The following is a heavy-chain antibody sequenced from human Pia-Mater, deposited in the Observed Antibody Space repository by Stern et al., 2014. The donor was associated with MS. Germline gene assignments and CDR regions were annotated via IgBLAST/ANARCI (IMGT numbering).Heavy chain of an antibody. D-gene: IGHD6-19*01. Sequence: EVQLVESGGGLVQPGGSLKLSCAASGFTFSASAIHWVRQASGKGLEWVGRIRSKANSYATAYAASMKGRFTIYRDDSKNTAYLQMNSLKTEDTAVYYCKRGYSVAGEGDYWGQGTLVTVSS. V-gene: IGHV3-73*01. CDR3: KRGYSVAGEGDY. J-gene: IGHJ4*02. CDR1: GFTFSASA. CDR2: IRSKANSYAT.